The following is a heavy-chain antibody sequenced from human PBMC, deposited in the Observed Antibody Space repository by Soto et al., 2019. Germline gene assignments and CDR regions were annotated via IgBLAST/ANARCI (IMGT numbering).Heavy chain of an antibody. D-gene: IGHD5-18*01. Sequence: AASVKVSCKASGYTFTGYYMHWVRQAPGQGLEWMGWINPNSGGTNYAQKFQGRVTMTRDTSISTAYMELSRLRSDDTAVYYCARDPDTAMDYYYYGMDVWGQGTTVTVSS. CDR2: INPNSGGT. CDR3: ARDPDTAMDYYYYGMDV. J-gene: IGHJ6*02. CDR1: GYTFTGYY. V-gene: IGHV1-2*02.